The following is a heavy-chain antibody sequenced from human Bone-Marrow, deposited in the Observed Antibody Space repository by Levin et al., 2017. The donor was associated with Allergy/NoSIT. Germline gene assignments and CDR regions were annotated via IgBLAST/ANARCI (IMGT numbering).Heavy chain of an antibody. Sequence: TSETLSLTCAVSGGSISSGAYSWTWIRQPPGKGLEWIGYIYHSGNTFYNPSLRSRVSLSVDTSKNQFSLRLNSVAAADTAVYFCARGAPWKMGYFFDYWGQGSLVTVSS. V-gene: IGHV4-30-2*01. CDR2: IYHSGNT. J-gene: IGHJ4*02. CDR1: GGSISSGAYS. D-gene: IGHD2/OR15-2a*01. CDR3: ARGAPWKMGYFFDY.